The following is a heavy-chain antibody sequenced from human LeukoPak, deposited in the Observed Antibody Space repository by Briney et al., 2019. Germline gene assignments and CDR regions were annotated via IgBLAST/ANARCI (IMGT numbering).Heavy chain of an antibody. CDR2: IYHSGST. Sequence: SETLSLTCTVSGGSISSGGYYWSWIRQPPGKGLEWIRYIYHSGSTYYNPSLKSRVTISVDRSKNQFSLKLSSVTAADTAVYYCARGEDCSSTSCYYRAPGWFDPWGQGTLVTVSS. D-gene: IGHD2-2*01. V-gene: IGHV4-30-2*01. CDR3: ARGEDCSSTSCYYRAPGWFDP. CDR1: GGSISSGGYY. J-gene: IGHJ5*02.